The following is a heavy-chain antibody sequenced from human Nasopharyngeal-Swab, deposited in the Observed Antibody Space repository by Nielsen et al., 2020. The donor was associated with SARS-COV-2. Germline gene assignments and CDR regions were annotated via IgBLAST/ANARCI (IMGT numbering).Heavy chain of an antibody. CDR2: IKQDGSEK. D-gene: IGHD3-3*01. CDR3: ASSHYDFWSGYYLGVDY. J-gene: IGHJ4*02. Sequence: GESLKISCAASGFTFSSYWMSWVRQAPGEGLEWVANIKQDGSEKYYVDSVKGRFTISRDNAKNSLYLQMNSLRAEDTAVYYCASSHYDFWSGYYLGVDYWGQGTLVTVSS. CDR1: GFTFSSYW. V-gene: IGHV3-7*01.